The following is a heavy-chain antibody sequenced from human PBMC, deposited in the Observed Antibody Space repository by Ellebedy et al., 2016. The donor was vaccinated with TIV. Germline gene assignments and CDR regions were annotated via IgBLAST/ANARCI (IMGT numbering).Heavy chain of an antibody. CDR3: VRDLHWAFDI. D-gene: IGHD1-1*01. V-gene: IGHV3-48*02. J-gene: IGHJ3*02. CDR1: GFTFSSFS. Sequence: PGGSLRLSCSASGFTFSSFSMNWVRQAPGKGLEWVSYITRDSDAMSYADSVQGRFTISRYNAKNSLYLQMNSLRDADTAVYYCVRDLHWAFDIWGQGTVVTVSS. CDR2: ITRDSDAM.